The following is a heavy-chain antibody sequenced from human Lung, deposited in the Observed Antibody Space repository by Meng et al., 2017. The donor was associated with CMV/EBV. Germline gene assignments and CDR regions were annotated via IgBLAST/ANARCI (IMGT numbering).Heavy chain of an antibody. CDR3: AHRIFWSSYYDY. CDR1: GFSLSTGGVG. CDR2: IYWNDDK. J-gene: IGHJ4*02. D-gene: IGHD3-3*01. Sequence: CTFPGFSLSTGGVGVGWIRQPPGKALEWFALIYWNDDKRYRPSLRNRLTVTKDTSKNQVVLTMTNMDPVDTATYYCAHRIFWSSYYDYWGQGILVTVSS. V-gene: IGHV2-5*01.